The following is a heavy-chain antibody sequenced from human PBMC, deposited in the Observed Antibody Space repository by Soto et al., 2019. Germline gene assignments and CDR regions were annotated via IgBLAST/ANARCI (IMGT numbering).Heavy chain of an antibody. J-gene: IGHJ4*02. Sequence: PLETPSLTFSFSGDSITPNGYFWGWIPQPPGKGLQWIGNVYSTGRHLSHPSLTSRVFISVDTSKNKFSLRLTSVTAADTAVYYCARSHYTYGLLIDYWGPGIMVTVSS. V-gene: IGHV4-39*01. CDR2: VYSTGRH. CDR1: GDSITPNGYF. D-gene: IGHD2-8*01. CDR3: ARSHYTYGLLIDY.